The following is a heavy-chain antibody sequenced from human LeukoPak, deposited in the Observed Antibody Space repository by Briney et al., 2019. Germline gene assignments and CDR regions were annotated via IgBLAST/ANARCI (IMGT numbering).Heavy chain of an antibody. Sequence: GASVKVSRKASGYTFTSYGISWVRQAPGQGLEWMGWISAYNGNTNYAQNLQGRVTMTTDTSTSTAYMELRSLRSDDTAVYYCARDFIGANYYYAMDVWGKGTTVTVSS. CDR2: ISAYNGNT. D-gene: IGHD4/OR15-4a*01. CDR3: ARDFIGANYYYAMDV. J-gene: IGHJ6*04. CDR1: GYTFTSYG. V-gene: IGHV1-18*04.